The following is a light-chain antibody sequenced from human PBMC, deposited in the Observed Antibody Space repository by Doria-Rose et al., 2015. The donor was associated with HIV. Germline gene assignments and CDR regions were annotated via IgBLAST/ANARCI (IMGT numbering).Light chain of an antibody. CDR1: QRVSANY. J-gene: IGKJ1*01. Sequence: LTQSPGTMHLSPGERATISCRDSQRVSANYLAWYQQRPGQSPRLLIYGASSRATDIPDRFSGSGSGTDFTLTISRLEPEDFAVYYCHQYASSRTFGQGTKVEIK. V-gene: IGKV3-20*01. CDR2: GAS. CDR3: HQYASSRT.